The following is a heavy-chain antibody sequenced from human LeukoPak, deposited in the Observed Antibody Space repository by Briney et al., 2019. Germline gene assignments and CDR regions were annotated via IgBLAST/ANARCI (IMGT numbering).Heavy chain of an antibody. Sequence: PGRSLRLPCAASGFTFSSYGMHWVRQAPGKGLEWVAVIWYDGSNKYYADSVKGRFTISRDNAKNSVHLQMNSLRDDDTAVYYCARGGSYPFDYWGQGTLVTVSS. D-gene: IGHD3-16*02. CDR2: IWYDGSNK. J-gene: IGHJ4*02. V-gene: IGHV3-33*01. CDR1: GFTFSSYG. CDR3: ARGGSYPFDY.